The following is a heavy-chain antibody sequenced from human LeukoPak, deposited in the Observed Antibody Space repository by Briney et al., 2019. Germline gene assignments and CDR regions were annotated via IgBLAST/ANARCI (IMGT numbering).Heavy chain of an antibody. Sequence: PGGSLRLSCAAYGFTFSSYSMNWVRQAPGKGLEWVSSISSSSSYIYYADSVKGRFTISRDNAKNSLYLQMNSLRAEDTAVYYCARDRIAAAGSFDCWGQGTLVTVS. J-gene: IGHJ4*02. CDR3: ARDRIAAAGSFDC. D-gene: IGHD6-13*01. V-gene: IGHV3-21*01. CDR1: GFTFSSYS. CDR2: ISSSSSYI.